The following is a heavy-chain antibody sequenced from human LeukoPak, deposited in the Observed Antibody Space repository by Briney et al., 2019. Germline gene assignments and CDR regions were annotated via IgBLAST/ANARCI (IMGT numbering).Heavy chain of an antibody. CDR3: ARGKLTHGGYVAADY. D-gene: IGHD5-12*01. V-gene: IGHV1-8*01. J-gene: IGHJ4*02. Sequence: GASVKVSCKASGYTFTSYDVNWVRQATGQGLEWMGWMNPKSGNAGYAQKFQGRVIMTRDASTTIAYMELSSLTSEDTAVYYCARGKLTHGGYVAADYWGQGTLVTVSS. CDR1: GYTFTSYD. CDR2: MNPKSGNA.